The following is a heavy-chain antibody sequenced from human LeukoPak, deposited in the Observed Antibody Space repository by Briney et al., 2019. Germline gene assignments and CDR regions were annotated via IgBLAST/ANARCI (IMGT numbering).Heavy chain of an antibody. J-gene: IGHJ3*02. CDR2: IYSGGRT. Sequence: GGSLRLSCAASGFIVSSNYMSWVRHAPGKGLEWVSVIYSGGRTYYADSVKGRFTISRDNSRNTLYLQMNSLRAEDTAVYYCARGLGRELDGAFDIWGQGTMVTVSS. CDR1: GFIVSSNY. V-gene: IGHV3-53*01. D-gene: IGHD3-10*01. CDR3: ARGLGRELDGAFDI.